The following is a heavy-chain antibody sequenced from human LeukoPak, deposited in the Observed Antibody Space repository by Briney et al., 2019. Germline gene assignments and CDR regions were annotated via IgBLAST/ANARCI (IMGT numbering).Heavy chain of an antibody. D-gene: IGHD1-1*01. CDR3: ARLREDINWYFDY. CDR2: INPNSGGA. CDR1: GYTFTDYY. V-gene: IGHV1-2*02. J-gene: IGHJ4*02. Sequence: ASVKVSCKASGYTFTDYYIHWVRQAPGQGLEWMGWINPNSGGADYVQKFQGRVTMTRDTSNSTVYMEVSRLTSDDTAMYYCARLREDINWYFDYWGQGTLVAVSS.